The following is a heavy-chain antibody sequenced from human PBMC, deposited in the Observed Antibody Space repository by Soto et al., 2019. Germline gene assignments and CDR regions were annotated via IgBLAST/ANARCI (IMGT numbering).Heavy chain of an antibody. D-gene: IGHD6-19*01. CDR2: IIPIFGTA. CDR1: GGTFSSYA. Sequence: SVKVSFKASGGTFSSYAISWLRQAPGQGLEWMGGIIPIFGTANYAQKFQGRVTITADESTSTAYMELSSLRSEDTAVYYRARPQTEYSSGWDAFDIWGQGTMVTVSS. J-gene: IGHJ3*02. CDR3: ARPQTEYSSGWDAFDI. V-gene: IGHV1-69*13.